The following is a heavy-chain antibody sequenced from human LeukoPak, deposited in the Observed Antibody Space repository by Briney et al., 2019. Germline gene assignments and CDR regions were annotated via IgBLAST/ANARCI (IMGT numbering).Heavy chain of an antibody. D-gene: IGHD3-10*01. CDR3: ARGQLGSGMDDP. CDR1: GVSITSYH. CDR2: ISYSGSA. Sequence: SETLSHTCTVTGVSITSYHWSWIRQPPGKGLEWIGYISYSGSANYNPSLKSRATILLDTSKNQFSLRLTSVTPADTAVYYCARGQLGSGMDDPWGQGTLVTVSS. V-gene: IGHV4-59*01. J-gene: IGHJ5*02.